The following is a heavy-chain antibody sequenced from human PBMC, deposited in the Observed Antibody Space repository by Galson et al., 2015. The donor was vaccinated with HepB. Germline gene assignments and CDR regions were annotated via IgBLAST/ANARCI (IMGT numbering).Heavy chain of an antibody. CDR3: AREKSIAAEQVEYFQH. CDR1: GYTFTGYY. Sequence: QSGAEVKKPGASVKVSCKASGYTFTGYYMHWVRQAPGQGLEWMGWINPNSGGTNYAQNFQGWVTMTRDTSISTAYMELSRLRSDDTAVYYCAREKSIAAEQVEYFQHWGQGTLVTVSS. V-gene: IGHV1-2*04. CDR2: INPNSGGT. J-gene: IGHJ1*01. D-gene: IGHD6-13*01.